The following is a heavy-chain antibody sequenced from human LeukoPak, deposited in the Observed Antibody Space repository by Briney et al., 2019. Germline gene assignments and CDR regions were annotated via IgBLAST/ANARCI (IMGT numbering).Heavy chain of an antibody. CDR2: ISGSGGST. D-gene: IGHD6-13*01. J-gene: IGHJ4*02. CDR3: AKFRSSSWYEGFDY. Sequence: GGTLSLSCAASGFTFSSYAMSWVRQPPGKGLEWVSDISGSGGSTDYAAPVRGRFTTSRATSKRMLYLQMNTLRAEDTAIYYCAKFRSSSWYEGFDYWGQGTLVTVSS. CDR1: GFTFSSYA. V-gene: IGHV3-23*01.